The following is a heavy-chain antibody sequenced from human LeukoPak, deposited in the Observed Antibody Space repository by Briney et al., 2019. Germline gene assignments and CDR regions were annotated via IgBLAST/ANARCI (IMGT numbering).Heavy chain of an antibody. V-gene: IGHV3-21*01. CDR3: AREGEGLDY. D-gene: IGHD3-10*01. CDR2: IISGSYI. J-gene: IGHJ4*02. Sequence: GGSLRLSCAASGFTFSSYSMTWVRQAPGKGLEWVSSIISGSYIYYADSVKGRFTISRDNAKNSLYLQMNSLRAEDTAVYYCAREGEGLDYWGQGTLVTVSS. CDR1: GFTFSSYS.